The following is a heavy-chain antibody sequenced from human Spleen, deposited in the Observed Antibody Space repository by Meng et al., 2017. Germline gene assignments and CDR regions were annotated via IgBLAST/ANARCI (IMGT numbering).Heavy chain of an antibody. Sequence: SETLSLTCTVSGGSISSYYWSWIRQPAGKGLEWIGRIYTSGSTNYNPSLKSRVTMSVDTSKNQFSLKVTSVTAADTAVYYCARELTGNNGYEYYFDYWGQGTLVTVSS. CDR1: GGSISSYY. CDR3: ARELTGNNGYEYYFDY. V-gene: IGHV4-4*07. D-gene: IGHD5-12*01. CDR2: IYTSGST. J-gene: IGHJ4*02.